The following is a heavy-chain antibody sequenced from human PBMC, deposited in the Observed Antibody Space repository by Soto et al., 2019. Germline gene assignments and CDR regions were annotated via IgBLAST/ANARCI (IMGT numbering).Heavy chain of an antibody. Sequence: ASVKVSCKASGGTFSSYAISWVRQAPGQGLEWMGGIIPIFGTANYAQKFQGRVTITADESTSTAYMELSSLRSEDTAVYYCARVAGNSGSYWDSEWFDPWGQGTLVTVSS. D-gene: IGHD1-26*01. CDR1: GGTFSSYA. V-gene: IGHV1-69*13. CDR3: ARVAGNSGSYWDSEWFDP. J-gene: IGHJ5*02. CDR2: IIPIFGTA.